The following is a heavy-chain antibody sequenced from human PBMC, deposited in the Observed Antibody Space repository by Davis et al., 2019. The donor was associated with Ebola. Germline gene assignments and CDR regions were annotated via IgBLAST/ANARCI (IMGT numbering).Heavy chain of an antibody. Sequence: PGGSLRLSCAASGFTFSSYSMNWVRQAPEKGLEWVSYISSSSSTIYYADSVKGRFTISRDNAKNSLYLQMNSLRDEDTAVYYCARGPIAAAVVIYLFDYWGQGTLVTVSS. V-gene: IGHV3-48*02. CDR3: ARGPIAAAVVIYLFDY. CDR1: GFTFSSYS. J-gene: IGHJ4*02. CDR2: ISSSSSTI. D-gene: IGHD6-13*01.